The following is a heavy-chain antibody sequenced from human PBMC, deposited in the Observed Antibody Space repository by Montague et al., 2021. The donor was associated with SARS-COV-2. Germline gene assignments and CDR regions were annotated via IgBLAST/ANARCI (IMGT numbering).Heavy chain of an antibody. Sequence: SETLSLTCAVYGGSFSGYYGSWIRQLPGKGLEWTGEINHSGSTNYNPCLKSRDPISDSTSKNQFSLKLSSVTAADTAVFYCASLTLGYCSSTSCYSGWFDPWGQGTLVTVSS. CDR2: INHSGST. CDR1: GGSFSGYY. CDR3: ASLTLGYCSSTSCYSGWFDP. J-gene: IGHJ5*02. V-gene: IGHV4-34*01. D-gene: IGHD2-2*02.